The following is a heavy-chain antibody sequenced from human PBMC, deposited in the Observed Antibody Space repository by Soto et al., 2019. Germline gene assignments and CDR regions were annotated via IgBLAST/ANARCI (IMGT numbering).Heavy chain of an antibody. J-gene: IGHJ4*02. Sequence: QITLKESGPTLVKPTQTLTLTCTFSGFSLSSTRMAVGWIRQPPGKALEWLALIYWDNDKRYSPFLKSRLTITKHTPKNQVVLTKSNMDPVDTARYYCAHIVVAGLGYYFDYWGQGTLVTVSS. V-gene: IGHV2-5*02. CDR1: GFSLSSTRMA. CDR3: AHIVVAGLGYYFDY. CDR2: IYWDNDK. D-gene: IGHD6-19*01.